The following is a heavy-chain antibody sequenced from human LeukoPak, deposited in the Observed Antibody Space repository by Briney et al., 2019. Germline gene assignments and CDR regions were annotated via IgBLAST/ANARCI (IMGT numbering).Heavy chain of an antibody. Sequence: ASVKVSCTAFVGTFTIYAINWVRQAPGQGREWMGGIITIFGTANYPQKFQGRVTITADESTSTAYMELSSLRSEDTAVFYCARGQYCGGDCYINWFDPWGQGTLVTVSS. V-gene: IGHV1-69*13. J-gene: IGHJ5*02. CDR2: IITIFGTA. D-gene: IGHD2-21*02. CDR3: ARGQYCGGDCYINWFDP. CDR1: VGTFTIYA.